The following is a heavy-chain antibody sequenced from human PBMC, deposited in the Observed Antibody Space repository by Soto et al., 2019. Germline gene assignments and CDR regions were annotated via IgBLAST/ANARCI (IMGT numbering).Heavy chain of an antibody. J-gene: IGHJ4*02. V-gene: IGHV4-31*03. CDR3: ARVKAAAGTGFDY. CDR2: IYYSGST. D-gene: IGHD6-13*01. CDR1: GGSSSSGGDY. Sequence: SETLSLTCTVSGGSSSSGGDYWSWIRQHPGKGLEWIGYIYYSGSTYYNPSLKSRVTISVDTSKNQFSLKLSSVTAADTAVYYCARVKAAAGTGFDYWGQGTLVTVSS.